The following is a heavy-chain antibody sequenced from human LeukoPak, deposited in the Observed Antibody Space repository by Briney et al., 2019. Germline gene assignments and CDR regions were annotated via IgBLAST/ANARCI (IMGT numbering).Heavy chain of an antibody. CDR2: ISSSSSYI. CDR1: GFTFSSYG. D-gene: IGHD5-18*01. J-gene: IGHJ4*02. Sequence: GGSLRLSCAASGFTFSSYGMSWVRQAPGKGLEWVSAISSSSSYIYYADSVKGRFTISRDNAKNSLYLQMNSLRAEDTAVYYCARELDTATDYWGQGTLVTVSS. CDR3: ARELDTATDY. V-gene: IGHV3-21*01.